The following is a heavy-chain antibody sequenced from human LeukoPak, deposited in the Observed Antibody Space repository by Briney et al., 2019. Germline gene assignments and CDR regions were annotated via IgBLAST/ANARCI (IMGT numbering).Heavy chain of an antibody. Sequence: SVKVSCKSSGGTFSSYTISGVRQPPGQGLEWMGRIIPILGIANYAQKFQGRVTITADKSTSTAYMELSSLRSEDTAVYYCARVSTYYYYYMDVWDKGTTVTVSS. CDR1: GGTFSSYT. V-gene: IGHV1-69*02. D-gene: IGHD1-1*01. CDR2: IIPILGIA. CDR3: ARVSTYYYYYMDV. J-gene: IGHJ6*03.